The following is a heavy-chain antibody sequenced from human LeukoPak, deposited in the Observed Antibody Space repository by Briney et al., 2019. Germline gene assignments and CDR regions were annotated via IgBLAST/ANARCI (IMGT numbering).Heavy chain of an antibody. CDR1: GGSISSSSYY. Sequence: PSETLSLTCTVSGGSISSSSYYWGWIRQPPGKGLEWIGSIYYSGSTYYNPSLKSRVTISVDTSKNQFSLKLSSVTAADTAVYYCATVDTAMVGRYFDYWGQGTLVTVSS. CDR3: ATVDTAMVGRYFDY. V-gene: IGHV4-39*01. D-gene: IGHD5-18*01. CDR2: IYYSGST. J-gene: IGHJ4*02.